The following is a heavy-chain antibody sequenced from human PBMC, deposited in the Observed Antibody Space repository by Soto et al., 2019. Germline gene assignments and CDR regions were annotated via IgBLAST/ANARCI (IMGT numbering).Heavy chain of an antibody. D-gene: IGHD2-21*02. V-gene: IGHV3-30*18. Sequence: QVQLVESGGGVVQPGRSLRLSCAASGFTFSSYGMHWVRQAPGKGLEWVAVISYDGSNKYYADSVKGRFTISRDNSKNTLYLQMNSLRAEDTAVYYCAKGGYCGGDCYSDYYYGMDVWGQGTTVTVSS. J-gene: IGHJ6*02. CDR3: AKGGYCGGDCYSDYYYGMDV. CDR2: ISYDGSNK. CDR1: GFTFSSYG.